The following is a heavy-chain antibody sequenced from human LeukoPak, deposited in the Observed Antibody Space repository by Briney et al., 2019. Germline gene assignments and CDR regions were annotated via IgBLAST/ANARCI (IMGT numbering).Heavy chain of an antibody. CDR1: GFTFSSYA. J-gene: IGHJ3*02. CDR3: VKDRSIAARRAFDI. Sequence: QSGGSLRLSCAASGFTFSSYAMSWVRQAPGKGLEWVSAISGSATNTYYADSVKGRFTISRDNSKNTLHLQMNSLRAEDTAVYYCVKDRSIAARRAFDIWGRGTVVTVS. CDR2: ISGSATNT. V-gene: IGHV3-23*01. D-gene: IGHD6-6*01.